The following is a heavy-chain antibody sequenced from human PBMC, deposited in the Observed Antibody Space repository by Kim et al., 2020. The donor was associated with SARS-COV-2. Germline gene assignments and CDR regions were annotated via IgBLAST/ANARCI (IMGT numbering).Heavy chain of an antibody. CDR1: GYTFTGYY. D-gene: IGHD3-3*01. Sequence: ASVKVSCKASGYTFTGYYMHWVRQAPGQGLEWMGWINPNSGGTNYAQKFQGRVTMTRDTSISTAYMELSRLRSDDTAVYCCARVWGNDFWSGYYLGANYYYGMDVWGQGTTVTVSS. CDR3: ARVWGNDFWSGYYLGANYYYGMDV. V-gene: IGHV1-2*02. CDR2: INPNSGGT. J-gene: IGHJ6*02.